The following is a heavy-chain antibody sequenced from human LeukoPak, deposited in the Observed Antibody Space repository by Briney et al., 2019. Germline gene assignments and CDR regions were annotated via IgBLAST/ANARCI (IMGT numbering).Heavy chain of an antibody. CDR2: ISWSGTTT. V-gene: IGHV3-9*01. D-gene: IGHD3-16*01. CDR3: AKHESTGGFAPGYFYGMGV. Sequence: GGSLRLSCVVSGFRFDHYGMHWVRQAPGKGLEWVSGISWSGTTTGYADSVKGRFTISRDSAKNSLYLQMDSLRVEDTALYYCAKHESTGGFAPGYFYGMGVWGQGTTVTVSS. J-gene: IGHJ6*02. CDR1: GFRFDHYG.